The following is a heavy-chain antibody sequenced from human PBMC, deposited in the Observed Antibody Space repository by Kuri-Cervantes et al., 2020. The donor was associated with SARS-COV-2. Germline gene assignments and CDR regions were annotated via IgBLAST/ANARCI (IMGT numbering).Heavy chain of an antibody. Sequence: GESLKISCKGSGYSFTSYWISWVRQMPGKGLEWMGRIDPSDSYTNYSPSFQGHVTISADKSISTAYLQWSSLKASDTAMYYCASTVAFWSGYYDYWGQGTLVTVSS. V-gene: IGHV5-10-1*01. CDR2: IDPSDSYT. J-gene: IGHJ4*02. CDR3: ASTVAFWSGYYDY. D-gene: IGHD3-3*01. CDR1: GYSFTSYW.